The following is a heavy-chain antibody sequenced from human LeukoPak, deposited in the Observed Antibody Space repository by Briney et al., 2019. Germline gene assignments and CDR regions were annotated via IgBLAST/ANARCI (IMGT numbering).Heavy chain of an antibody. Sequence: PGGSLRLSCVASGFTFSRHGMNWVRQAPGKGLEWVSGISPSGDIKYYVDSVKGRSTVSRDNSKNTLYLQINSLRDEDTAVYYCANSFSSSSSGYWGQGTLVTVSS. CDR1: GFTFSRHG. CDR2: ISPSGDIK. D-gene: IGHD6-6*01. J-gene: IGHJ4*02. V-gene: IGHV3-23*01. CDR3: ANSFSSSSSGY.